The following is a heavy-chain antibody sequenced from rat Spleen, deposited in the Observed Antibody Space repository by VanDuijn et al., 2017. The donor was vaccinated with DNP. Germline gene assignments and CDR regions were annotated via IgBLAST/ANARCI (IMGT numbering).Heavy chain of an antibody. V-gene: IGHV5S23*01. CDR2: ISTSGGST. J-gene: IGHJ2*01. Sequence: EVQLVESGGGLVQSGRSLKVSCAASGFTFSDYNMAWVRQAPTKGLEWVATISTSGGSTYYRDSVKGRFTISRDNAKSTLYLQMNSLRSEDTATYYCTRGRGDFDYWGQGVMVTVSS. CDR1: GFTFSDYN. CDR3: TRGRGDFDY. D-gene: IGHD1-11*01.